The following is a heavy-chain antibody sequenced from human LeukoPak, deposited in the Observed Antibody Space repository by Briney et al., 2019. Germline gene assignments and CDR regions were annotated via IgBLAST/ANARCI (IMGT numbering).Heavy chain of an antibody. D-gene: IGHD2-15*01. CDR1: GFPFNIYW. V-gene: IGHV3-48*02. CDR2: ISSSSSTI. Sequence: AGGSLRLSCAASGFPFNIYWMSWVRQAPGKGLEWVSYISSSSSTIYYADSVKGRFTISRDNAKNSLYLQMNSLRDEDTAVYYCARARASGRSGFDYWGQGTLVTVSS. CDR3: ARARASGRSGFDY. J-gene: IGHJ4*02.